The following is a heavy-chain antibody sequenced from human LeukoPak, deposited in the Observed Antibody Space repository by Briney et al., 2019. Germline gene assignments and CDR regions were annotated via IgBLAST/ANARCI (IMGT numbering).Heavy chain of an antibody. J-gene: IGHJ4*02. D-gene: IGHD5-18*01. CDR3: ASLGYSYGFCY. Sequence: PSETLSLTCAVYGVSFSGYYWSWIRQPPGKGLEWIGEINHSGSTNYNPSLKSRVTISVDTSKNQFSLKLSSVTAADTAVYYCASLGYSYGFCYWGQGTLVTVSS. CDR2: INHSGST. V-gene: IGHV4-34*01. CDR1: GVSFSGYY.